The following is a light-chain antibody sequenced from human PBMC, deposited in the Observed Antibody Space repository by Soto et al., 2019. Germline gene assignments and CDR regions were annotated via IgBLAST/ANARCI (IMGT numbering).Light chain of an antibody. J-gene: IGKJ1*01. Sequence: DIQMTQSPSTLSGSVGDGVTITCRASQTISSLLAWYQQKPGKAPKLLIYKASTLKSGVPSRFSGSGSGTEFTLTISSLQPDDFATYYCQHYNSYSEAFGQGTKVDIK. CDR1: QTISSL. CDR2: KAS. V-gene: IGKV1-5*03. CDR3: QHYNSYSEA.